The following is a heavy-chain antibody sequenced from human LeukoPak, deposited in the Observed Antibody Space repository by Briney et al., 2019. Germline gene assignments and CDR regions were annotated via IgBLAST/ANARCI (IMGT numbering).Heavy chain of an antibody. CDR3: ASSTHYDFWSGYSQADYGMDV. D-gene: IGHD3-3*01. J-gene: IGHJ6*02. V-gene: IGHV1-3*01. CDR1: GYTFSTYA. Sequence: ASVKVSCKASGYTFSTYAMHWVRQAPGQRLEWMGWINVGNGNTKYSQKFQGRVTITRDTSASTAYMKLSSLRSEDTAVYYCASSTHYDFWSGYSQADYGMDVWGQGTTVTVSS. CDR2: INVGNGNT.